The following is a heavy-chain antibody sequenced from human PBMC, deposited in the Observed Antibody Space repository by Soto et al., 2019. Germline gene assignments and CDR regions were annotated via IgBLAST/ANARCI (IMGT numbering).Heavy chain of an antibody. CDR3: ATARSTKVRGVYGFIIDF. CDR1: GGTFSSYA. D-gene: IGHD3-10*01. Sequence: QVQLVQSGAEVKQPGSSVKVSCKVSGGTFSSYAISWVRQAPGQGLEWMGGIIPMFGTPNYAQNFQGRVTISADESTSTAYLDLSSLRSEDTAVYYCATARSTKVRGVYGFIIDFWGQGTLVTVSS. J-gene: IGHJ4*02. CDR2: IIPMFGTP. V-gene: IGHV1-69*01.